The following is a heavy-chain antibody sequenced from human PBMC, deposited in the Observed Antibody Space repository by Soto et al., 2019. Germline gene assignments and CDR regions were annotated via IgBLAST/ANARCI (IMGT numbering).Heavy chain of an antibody. Sequence: GSVXVSFKSSLYTFTCYYMHVLRQAPGQGLDCMGWINPNSGGTNYAQKFQGRVTMTRDKSISTAYMELSRLRSDDTAVYYCALRKHVVLGAYGMDVWGQGTTVTVSS. J-gene: IGHJ6*02. CDR1: LYTFTCYY. V-gene: IGHV1-2*02. D-gene: IGHD2-15*01. CDR2: INPNSGGT. CDR3: ALRKHVVLGAYGMDV.